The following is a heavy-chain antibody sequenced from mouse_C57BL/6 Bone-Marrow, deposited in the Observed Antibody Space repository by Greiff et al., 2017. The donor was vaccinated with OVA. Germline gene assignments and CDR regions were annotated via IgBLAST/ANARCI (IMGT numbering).Heavy chain of an antibody. CDR3: ARGENDGYDVAY. D-gene: IGHD2-2*01. V-gene: IGHV1-52*01. Sequence: VQLQQPGAELVRPGSSVKLSCKASGYNFTSYWMHWVKQRPIQGLEWIGNIDPSDSETHYNQKFKDKATLTVDTSSSTAYMQLSSLTSEDSAVYYCARGENDGYDVAYWGQGTLVTVSA. J-gene: IGHJ3*01. CDR2: IDPSDSET. CDR1: GYNFTSYW.